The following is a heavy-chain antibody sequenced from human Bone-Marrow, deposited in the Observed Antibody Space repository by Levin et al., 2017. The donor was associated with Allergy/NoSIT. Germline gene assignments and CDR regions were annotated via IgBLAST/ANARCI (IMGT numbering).Heavy chain of an antibody. CDR1: GFSLTARPVG. D-gene: IGHD2-8*01. CDR3: GHRRADNGQWNWADLDY. V-gene: IGHV2-5*02. Sequence: GSGPTLVKPTQTLTLTSTFSGFSLTARPVGVGWIRQPPGMPLEWLALIYWDNDKRYNPSLKNRLSITMDASRNQVVLTMTNMDPVDTATYYCGHRRADNGQWNWADLDYWGQGALVTVSS. CDR2: IYWDNDK. J-gene: IGHJ4*02.